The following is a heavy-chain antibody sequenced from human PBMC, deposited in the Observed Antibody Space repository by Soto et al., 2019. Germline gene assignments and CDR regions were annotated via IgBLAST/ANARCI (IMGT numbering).Heavy chain of an antibody. Sequence: SETLSLTGTVSGGSISGSTYYWGWIRQPPGKGLEWIGSISYSGSTYDNPSLKSRVTISVDTSKNQFSLKLSSVTAADTAVYYCARHCGTTCLAFWGQGTLVTVSS. J-gene: IGHJ4*02. D-gene: IGHD2-2*01. CDR2: ISYSGST. CDR3: ARHCGTTCLAF. CDR1: GGSISGSTYY. V-gene: IGHV4-39*01.